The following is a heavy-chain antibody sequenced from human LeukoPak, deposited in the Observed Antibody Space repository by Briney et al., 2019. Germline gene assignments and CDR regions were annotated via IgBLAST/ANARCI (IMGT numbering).Heavy chain of an antibody. V-gene: IGHV4-59*01. CDR1: GGSIRSYY. CDR2: TYYSGST. D-gene: IGHD2-21*02. J-gene: IGHJ1*01. Sequence: SETLSLTCTVSGGSIRSYYWSWIRQPPGKGLEWIGYTYYSGSTNYNPSLKSRVTISVDTSKNSFSLKLRSVIAADTAVYYCAGGSLYCGDNCLSVPQHWGQGTLVTVSS. CDR3: AGGSLYCGDNCLSVPQH.